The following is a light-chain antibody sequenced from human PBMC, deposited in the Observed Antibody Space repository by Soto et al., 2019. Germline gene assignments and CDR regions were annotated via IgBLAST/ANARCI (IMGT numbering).Light chain of an antibody. CDR3: TSYTSSGTWV. CDR2: GVS. V-gene: IGLV2-14*01. CDR1: SSDVGGYNS. J-gene: IGLJ3*02. Sequence: QSVLTQPASVSGSLGQSITISCTGTSSDVGGYNSVSWYQQHPGKAPKLMIYGVSNRPSGVSNRFSASKSGNTASLTISGLQTEDETDYYCTSYTSSGTWVFGGGTKVTVL.